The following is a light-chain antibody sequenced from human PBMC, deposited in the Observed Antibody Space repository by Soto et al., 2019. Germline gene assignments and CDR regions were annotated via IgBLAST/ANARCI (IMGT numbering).Light chain of an antibody. CDR2: DAS. V-gene: IGKV1-33*01. J-gene: IGKJ2*01. CDR1: QDISNY. CDR3: QQYDNLPPYT. Sequence: DIQMTQSPSSLSASVGDRVTITCRASQDISNYLNWYQQKPGKAPKLLIYDASNLETGVPSRFSGSGSGKDFTFTISSLQPEDIATYYCQQYDNLPPYTFGQGTKLEIK.